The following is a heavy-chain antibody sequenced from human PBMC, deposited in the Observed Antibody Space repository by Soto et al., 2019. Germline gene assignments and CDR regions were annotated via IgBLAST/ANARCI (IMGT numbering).Heavy chain of an antibody. D-gene: IGHD3-9*01. Sequence: GASVKVSCKASGYTFTSYYMHWVRQAPGQGLEWMGIINPSGGSTSYAQKFQGRVTMTRDTSTSTVYMELSSLRSEDTAVYYCATDNYDILTGYYAYFDYWGQGTLVTVSS. CDR3: ATDNYDILTGYYAYFDY. J-gene: IGHJ4*02. CDR1: GYTFTSYY. CDR2: INPSGGST. V-gene: IGHV1-46*01.